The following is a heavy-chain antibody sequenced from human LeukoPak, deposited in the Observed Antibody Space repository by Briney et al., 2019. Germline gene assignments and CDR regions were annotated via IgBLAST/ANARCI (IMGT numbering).Heavy chain of an antibody. CDR3: ARVGGYSYGNYYFNY. Sequence: SETLSLTCAVSGYSVSSGYYWGWIRQPTGKGLDWIGSISHSGSTYYNPSLRSRVTISIDTSKNQFSLRLNSVTATDTAVYYCARVGGYSYGNYYFNYWGQGTLVTVSS. CDR1: GYSVSSGYY. CDR2: ISHSGST. V-gene: IGHV4-38-2*01. D-gene: IGHD5-18*01. J-gene: IGHJ4*02.